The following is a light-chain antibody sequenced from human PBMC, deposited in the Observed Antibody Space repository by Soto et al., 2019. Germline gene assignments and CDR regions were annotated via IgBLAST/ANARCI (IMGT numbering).Light chain of an antibody. Sequence: QSALTQPASVSGSPGQSITISCTGTSSDVGVYNYVSWYQQHPVKAPKLIIYEVSNRPSGVSSRFSGSKSGNTASLTISGLQAEDEADYYCSSFTPSSTWVFGGGTKLTVL. CDR2: EVS. CDR3: SSFTPSSTWV. V-gene: IGLV2-14*01. J-gene: IGLJ3*02. CDR1: SSDVGVYNY.